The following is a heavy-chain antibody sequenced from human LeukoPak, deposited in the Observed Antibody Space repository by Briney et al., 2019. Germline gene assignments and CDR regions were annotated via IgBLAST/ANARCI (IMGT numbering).Heavy chain of an antibody. D-gene: IGHD3-22*01. Sequence: GGSLRLSCAASGFTFDDFGMNWVRQVPGKGLEWVSTINWSGGSTGYADSVKGRFTISRDNAKNSLYLQMNSPRAEDTALYYCARARDSSGFSSLDYWGQGTLVTVSS. V-gene: IGHV3-20*04. CDR1: GFTFDDFG. CDR3: ARARDSSGFSSLDY. CDR2: INWSGGST. J-gene: IGHJ4*02.